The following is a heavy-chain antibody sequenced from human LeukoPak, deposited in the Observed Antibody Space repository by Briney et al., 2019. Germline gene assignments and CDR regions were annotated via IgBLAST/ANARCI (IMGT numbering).Heavy chain of an antibody. D-gene: IGHD3-10*01. V-gene: IGHV1-2*06. CDR1: GYTFTGCY. CDR2: INPNSGGT. J-gene: IGHJ6*02. CDR3: ARELGDGSGGMDV. Sequence: ASVKVSCKASGYTFTGCYVHWVRQAPGQGLEWMGRINPNSGGTNYAQKFQGRVTMTRDTSISTAYMELSSLRSDDTALYYCARELGDGSGGMDVWGQGTTVIVSS.